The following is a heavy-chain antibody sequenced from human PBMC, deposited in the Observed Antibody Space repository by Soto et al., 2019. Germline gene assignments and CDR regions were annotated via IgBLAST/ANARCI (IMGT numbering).Heavy chain of an antibody. V-gene: IGHV4-4*07. D-gene: IGHD1-26*01. J-gene: IGHJ6*02. CDR2: IYTSGST. Sequence: SETLSLTCTVSGGSIISYYWSWIRQPAGKGLEWIGRIYTSGSTNYNPSLKSRVTMSVDTSKNQFSLKLSSVTAADTAVYYCARFLVGATPANPSYYYYYGMDAWGQGTTVTVSS. CDR1: GGSIISYY. CDR3: ARFLVGATPANPSYYYYYGMDA.